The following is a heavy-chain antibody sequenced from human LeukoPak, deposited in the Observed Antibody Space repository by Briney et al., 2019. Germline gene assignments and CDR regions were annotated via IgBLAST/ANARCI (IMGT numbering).Heavy chain of an antibody. J-gene: IGHJ3*02. CDR1: GFTFSSYW. D-gene: IGHD1-26*01. Sequence: GGSLRLSCAASGFTFSSYWMSWVRQAPGKGLEWVANIKEDGSEKYYVDAVKGRFTISRDNAKNSLYLQMNSLRAEDTAVYYCAREITWEVVPIWGQGTMVTVSS. V-gene: IGHV3-7*01. CDR2: IKEDGSEK. CDR3: AREITWEVVPI.